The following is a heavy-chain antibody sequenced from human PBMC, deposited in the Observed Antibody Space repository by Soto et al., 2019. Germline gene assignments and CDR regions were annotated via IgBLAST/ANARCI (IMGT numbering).Heavy chain of an antibody. Sequence: QVQLVQSGAEVKKPGSSVKVSCKASGGTFSSYTISWVRQAPGQGLEWLGRIIPILGIANYAQQFQGRVTITADKYTSAAYMELSSLRSEDTAVYYCASAPARSGYSSGWLGIAFDIWGQGTMVTVSS. J-gene: IGHJ3*02. V-gene: IGHV1-69*02. CDR3: ASAPARSGYSSGWLGIAFDI. D-gene: IGHD6-19*01. CDR2: IIPILGIA. CDR1: GGTFSSYT.